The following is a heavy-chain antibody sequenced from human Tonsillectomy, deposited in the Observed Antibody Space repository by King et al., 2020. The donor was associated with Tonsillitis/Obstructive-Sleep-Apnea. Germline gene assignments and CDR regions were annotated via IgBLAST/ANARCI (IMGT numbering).Heavy chain of an antibody. V-gene: IGHV3-21*01. D-gene: IGHD1-7*01. CDR1: GFTFSSYS. CDR3: ARYRRGGTRVAWFDP. J-gene: IGHJ5*02. CDR2: ISSSSSYI. Sequence: VQLVESGGGLVKPGGSLRLSCAASGFTFSSYSMNWVRQAPGKGLEWVSSISSSSSYIYYADSVKGRFTISRDNAKNSLYLQMNSLRAEDTAVYYCARYRRGGTRVAWFDPWGQGTLVTVTS.